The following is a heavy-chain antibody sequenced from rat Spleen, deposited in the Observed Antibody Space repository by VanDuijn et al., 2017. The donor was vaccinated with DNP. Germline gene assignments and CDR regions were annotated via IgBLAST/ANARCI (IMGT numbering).Heavy chain of an antibody. CDR3: ASSSFDY. V-gene: IGHV3-1*01. CDR1: GYSITSHY. CDR2: INYSGST. J-gene: IGHJ2*01. Sequence: EVQLQESGPGLVKPSQSLSLTCSFTGYSITSHYWGWIRKLPGNKMEWIGYINYSGSTGYNPSLKSRISITRDTSKNHFFLHLNSITTDDTATYYCASSSFDYWGQGVMVTVSS.